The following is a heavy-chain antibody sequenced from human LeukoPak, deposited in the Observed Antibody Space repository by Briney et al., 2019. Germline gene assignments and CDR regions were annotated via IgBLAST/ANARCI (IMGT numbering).Heavy chain of an antibody. J-gene: IGHJ4*02. CDR1: GGSISSYY. V-gene: IGHV4-59*12. Sequence: SETLSLTCTVSGGSISSYYWSWIRQPPGKGLEWIGYIYYSGSTNYNPSLKSRVTISVDTSKNQFSLKLSSVTAADTAVYYCAKDMLAYYYGSGSYLSYWGQGTLVTVSS. D-gene: IGHD3-10*01. CDR3: AKDMLAYYYGSGSYLSY. CDR2: IYYSGST.